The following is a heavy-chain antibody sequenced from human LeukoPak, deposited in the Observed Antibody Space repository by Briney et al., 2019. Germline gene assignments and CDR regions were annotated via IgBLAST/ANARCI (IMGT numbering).Heavy chain of an antibody. D-gene: IGHD3-22*01. V-gene: IGHV4-59*01. J-gene: IGHJ4*02. CDR1: GGSISSYY. CDR3: ARLGGYYDPPGY. CDR2: IYYSGST. Sequence: TPSETLSLTCSVSGGSISSYYWTWIRQPPGKGLEWIGYIYYSGSTNYNPSLKSRVTVSVDTSTNQFSLKLSSVTAAGTAVYYCARLGGYYDPPGYWGQGTLVTVSS.